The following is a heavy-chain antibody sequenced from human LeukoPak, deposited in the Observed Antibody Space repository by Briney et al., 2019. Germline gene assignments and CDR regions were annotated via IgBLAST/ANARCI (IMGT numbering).Heavy chain of an antibody. D-gene: IGHD4-17*01. CDR3: ATWDDYGDYVAFEY. V-gene: IGHV3-21*01. J-gene: IGHJ4*02. CDR2: ISSSATYV. Sequence: GGSLRLSCAGSGFTFSSYTMNWVRQAPGKGLEWVSSISSSATYVYYADSVRGRFTISRDDAKNSLFLHMNSLRAEDTAVYYCATWDDYGDYVAFEYWGQGTLVTVSS. CDR1: GFTFSSYT.